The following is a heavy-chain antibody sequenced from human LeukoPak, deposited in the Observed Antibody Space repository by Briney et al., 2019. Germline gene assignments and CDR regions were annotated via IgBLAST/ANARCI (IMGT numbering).Heavy chain of an antibody. Sequence: QTGGSLRLSCAASGFTVSSNYMSWVRQAPGKGLEWVSVIYSGGSTYYADSVKGRFTISRDNSKNTLYLQMNSLRAEDTAVYYCAKDGYCSGGSCYYFDSWGQGTLVTVSS. D-gene: IGHD2-15*01. J-gene: IGHJ4*02. V-gene: IGHV3-66*01. CDR3: AKDGYCSGGSCYYFDS. CDR1: GFTVSSNY. CDR2: IYSGGST.